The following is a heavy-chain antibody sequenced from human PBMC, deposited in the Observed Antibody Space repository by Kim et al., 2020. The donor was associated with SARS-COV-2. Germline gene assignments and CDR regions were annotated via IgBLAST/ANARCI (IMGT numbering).Heavy chain of an antibody. CDR1: GYSFTSYW. Sequence: GESLKISCKGSGYSFTSYWISWVRQMPGKGLEWMGRIDPSDSYTNYSPSFQGHVTISADKSISTAYLQWSSLKASDTAMYYCAYGSGSAIMPYYYYGMDVWGQGTTVTVSS. J-gene: IGHJ6*02. CDR2: IDPSDSYT. D-gene: IGHD3-10*01. V-gene: IGHV5-10-1*01. CDR3: AYGSGSAIMPYYYYGMDV.